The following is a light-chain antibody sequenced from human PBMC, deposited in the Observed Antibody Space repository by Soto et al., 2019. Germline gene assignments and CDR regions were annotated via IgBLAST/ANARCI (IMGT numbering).Light chain of an antibody. V-gene: IGKV3-15*01. J-gene: IGKJ1*01. CDR1: QSVVTN. CDR2: GAS. Sequence: EIVMTQSPATLSVSPGERATLSCRASQSVVTNLAWYRQKPGQAPRLLIFGASTRATGIPARFSGSGSGTEFTLTISSLQSEDFAVYYCQQYNNWPWTFGQGTKVDIK. CDR3: QQYNNWPWT.